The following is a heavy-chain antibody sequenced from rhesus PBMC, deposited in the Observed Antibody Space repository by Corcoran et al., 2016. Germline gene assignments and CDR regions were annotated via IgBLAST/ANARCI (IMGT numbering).Heavy chain of an antibody. CDR3: AREGGRSFDY. J-gene: IGHJ4*01. Sequence: EVQLVESGGGLVQPGGSLRLSCAVSGFTFSHYWMSWVRQTPGKGLGCGEINKKKAEGGKAAYAESVKGRFSISRDDSKNTLYLQMNSLKTEDTAGYYCAREGGRSFDYWGQGVLVTVSS. CDR2: NKKKAEGGKA. CDR1: GFTFSHYW. V-gene: IGHV3S11*01. D-gene: IGHD1-44*02.